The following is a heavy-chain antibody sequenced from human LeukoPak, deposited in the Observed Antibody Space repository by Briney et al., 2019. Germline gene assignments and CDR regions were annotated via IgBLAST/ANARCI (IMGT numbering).Heavy chain of an antibody. CDR2: MNPNSGNT. D-gene: IGHD2-15*01. Sequence: ASVKVSCKASGYTFTSYDLNWVRQATGQGLEWMGWMNPNSGNTGYAQKFQGRVTMTRNASISTAYMELSSLRSEDTAVYYCATPLHCSGGSCYSSSWFDPWGQGTLVTVSS. J-gene: IGHJ5*02. V-gene: IGHV1-8*01. CDR1: GYTFTSYD. CDR3: ATPLHCSGGSCYSSSWFDP.